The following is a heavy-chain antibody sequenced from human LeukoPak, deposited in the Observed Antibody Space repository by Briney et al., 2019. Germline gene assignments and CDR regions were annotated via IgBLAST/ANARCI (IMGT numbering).Heavy chain of an antibody. CDR3: ARGYRGITSYFGN. CDR1: GYTFTNYG. Sequence: ASVKISCKTSGYTFTNYGVTWVRQAPGQGLEWLGWISGFNGNTNYAQRVQGRVAVTTDTSTSAAYMELKSLTSDDTAVYYCARGYRGITSYFGNWGQGTLVTVSS. CDR2: ISGFNGNT. V-gene: IGHV1-18*04. J-gene: IGHJ4*02. D-gene: IGHD5-18*01.